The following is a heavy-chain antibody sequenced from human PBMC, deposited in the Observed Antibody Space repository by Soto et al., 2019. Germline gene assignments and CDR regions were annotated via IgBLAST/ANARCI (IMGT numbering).Heavy chain of an antibody. D-gene: IGHD1-26*01. CDR2: IIPIFGTA. Sequence: AVEVSCKASGGTFSSYAISWVRQAPGQGLEWMGGIIPIFGTANYAQKFQGRVTITADESTSTAYMELSSLRSEDTAVYYCARGRGSYEFDYWGQGTLVTVSS. J-gene: IGHJ4*02. V-gene: IGHV1-69*13. CDR1: GGTFSSYA. CDR3: ARGRGSYEFDY.